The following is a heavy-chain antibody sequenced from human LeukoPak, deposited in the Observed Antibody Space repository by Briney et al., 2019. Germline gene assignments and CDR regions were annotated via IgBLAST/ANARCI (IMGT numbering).Heavy chain of an antibody. CDR3: ARDRAPVAAAGGRGYGVDV. CDR2: INPSGGST. CDR1: GYAYSSYY. D-gene: IGHD6-13*01. Sequence: ASVKVSCKASGYAYSSYYVHCVRQAPGQGLEWMGTINPSGGSTSYAQKFQGRVTMTRDTSTSTVYMKLSSLRSEDTAVYYCARDRAPVAAAGGRGYGVDVWGQGTTVTVSS. J-gene: IGHJ6*02. V-gene: IGHV1-46*01.